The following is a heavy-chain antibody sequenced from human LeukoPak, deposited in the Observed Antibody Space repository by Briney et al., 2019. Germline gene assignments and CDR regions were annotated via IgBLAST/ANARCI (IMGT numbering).Heavy chain of an antibody. CDR3: ATDLGARYFQH. CDR1: GYTLTELS. Sequence: ASVKVSCKVSGYTLTELSMHWVRQAPGKGLEWMGGFDPEDGETICAQKFQGRVTMTEDTSTDTAYMELSSLRSEDMAVYYCATDLGARYFQHWGQGTLVTVSS. D-gene: IGHD1-26*01. CDR2: FDPEDGET. V-gene: IGHV1-24*01. J-gene: IGHJ1*01.